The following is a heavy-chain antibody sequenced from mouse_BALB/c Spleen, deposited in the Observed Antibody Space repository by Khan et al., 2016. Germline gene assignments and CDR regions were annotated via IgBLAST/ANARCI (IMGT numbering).Heavy chain of an antibody. Sequence: EVQLQESGPGLVKPSQSLSLTCTVTGYSITSDYAWNWIRQFPGNKLEWMGYISYSGITSYNPSLKSRISITRDTSKNQFFLQLISVTTEDTATYYCAYGSYYAWFPYWGQGTLVTVSA. V-gene: IGHV3-2*02. D-gene: IGHD2-3*01. CDR1: GYSITSDYA. CDR2: ISYSGIT. J-gene: IGHJ3*01. CDR3: AYGSYYAWFPY.